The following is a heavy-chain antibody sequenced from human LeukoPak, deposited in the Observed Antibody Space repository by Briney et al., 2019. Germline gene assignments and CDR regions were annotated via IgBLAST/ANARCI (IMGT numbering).Heavy chain of an antibody. CDR1: GFTFSSYW. CDR3: ARGWVRRATYSRSYTYYFDY. J-gene: IGHJ4*02. CDR2: IKQDGSEK. Sequence: PGGSLRLSCAASGFTFSSYWMSWVRQGPGKGLEWVAQIKQDGSEKYYVDSVKGRFTISRDNAKNSLYLQMNSLRAEDTAVYYCARGWVRRATYSRSYTYYFDYWGQGTLVTVSS. V-gene: IGHV3-7*05. D-gene: IGHD1-26*01.